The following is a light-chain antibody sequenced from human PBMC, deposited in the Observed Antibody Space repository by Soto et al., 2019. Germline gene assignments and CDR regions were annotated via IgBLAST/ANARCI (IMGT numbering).Light chain of an antibody. V-gene: IGKV1-5*01. CDR2: DAS. CDR1: QTISSW. J-gene: IGKJ2*01. Sequence: DVLMTQSPGTLSVSVGDRVTITCRASQTISSWLAWHQQKSGRAPKILIYDASSLEGGVPSRCGGRGSGTEFTLTISSLQADGLVTYCCQQYRAYPYTFGQGTKVDIK. CDR3: QQYRAYPYT.